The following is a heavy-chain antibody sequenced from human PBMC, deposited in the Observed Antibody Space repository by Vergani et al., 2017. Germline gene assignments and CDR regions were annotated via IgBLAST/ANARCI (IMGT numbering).Heavy chain of an antibody. Sequence: QVQLVESGGGLVKPGGSLRLSCAASGFTFSDYYMSWIRQAPGKGLEWVSYISSSSSYTNYADSVKGRFTISRDNAKNSLYLQMNSLRAEDTAVYYCARDLGNYDFWSGSPGYYYGMDVWGQGTTVTASS. V-gene: IGHV3-11*06. CDR1: GFTFSDYY. CDR2: ISSSSSYT. D-gene: IGHD3-3*01. CDR3: ARDLGNYDFWSGSPGYYYGMDV. J-gene: IGHJ6*02.